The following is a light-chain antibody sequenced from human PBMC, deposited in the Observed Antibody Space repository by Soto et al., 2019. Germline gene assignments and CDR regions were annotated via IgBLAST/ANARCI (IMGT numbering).Light chain of an antibody. CDR2: EVS. CDR1: SSDVGGYNY. Sequence: QSALTQPASVSGSPGQATTISCTGTSSDVGGYNYVSWYQQHPGKAPKLMIYEVSNRPSGVSNRFSGSNSGNTASLTISGLQGDDEADYYCSSYRSSSKVFGTGTKLTVL. V-gene: IGLV2-14*01. CDR3: SSYRSSSKV. J-gene: IGLJ1*01.